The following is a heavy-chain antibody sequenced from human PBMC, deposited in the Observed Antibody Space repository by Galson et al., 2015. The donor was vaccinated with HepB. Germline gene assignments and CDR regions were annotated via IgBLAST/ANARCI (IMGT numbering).Heavy chain of an antibody. V-gene: IGHV2-5*01. CDR3: AHRQEAAAGLPFDY. D-gene: IGHD6-13*01. CDR2: IYWNDDK. Sequence: PALVKPTQTLTLTCTFSGFSLSTSGVGVGWIRQPPGKALEWLALIYWNDDKRYSPSLKSRLTITKDTSKNQVVLTMTNMDPVDTATYYCAHRQEAAAGLPFDYWGQGTLVTVSS. J-gene: IGHJ4*02. CDR1: GFSLSTSGVG.